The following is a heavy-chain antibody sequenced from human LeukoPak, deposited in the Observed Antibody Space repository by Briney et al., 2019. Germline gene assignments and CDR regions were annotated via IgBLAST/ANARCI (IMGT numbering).Heavy chain of an antibody. CDR1: GYTFTSYG. D-gene: IGHD6-19*01. CDR2: ISAYNGNT. CDR3: ARDSSGWYGVEYYYYYYYMDV. J-gene: IGHJ6*03. V-gene: IGHV1-18*01. Sequence: ASVKVSCKASGYTFTSYGISWVRQAPGQGLEWMGWISAYNGNTNYAQKLQGRVTMTTDTSTSTAYMELRSLRSDDTAVYYCARDSSGWYGVEYYYYYYYMDVWGKGTTVTVSS.